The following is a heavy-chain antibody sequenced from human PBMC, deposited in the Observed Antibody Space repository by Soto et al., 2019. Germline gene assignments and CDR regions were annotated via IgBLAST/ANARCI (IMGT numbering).Heavy chain of an antibody. CDR2: ITPISGSV. Sequence: QVQLVQSGAEMKKPGSSVKVSCKASGGSIRNYAISWVRQAPGQGLEWMGGITPISGSVQYAQRFQDRVTITPDVSTGTAYMDLSSLRSEDTAVYYCAKDLSTSGYHYGMDVRGQGTTVTLSS. CDR3: AKDLSTSGYHYGMDV. V-gene: IGHV1-69*19. J-gene: IGHJ6*02. CDR1: GGSIRNYA.